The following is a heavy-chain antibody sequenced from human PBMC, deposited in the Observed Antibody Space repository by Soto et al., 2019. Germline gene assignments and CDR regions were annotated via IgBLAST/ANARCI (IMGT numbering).Heavy chain of an antibody. V-gene: IGHV3-23*01. CDR1: GFTFSSYA. J-gene: IGHJ3*02. Sequence: GGSLRLSCAASGFTFSSYAMSWVRQAPGKGLEWVSAISGSGGSTYYADSVKGRFTISRDNAKDTLYLQMNSLRAEDTAVYYCARDLHYYDSINDAFDIWGQGTMVTVSS. CDR3: ARDLHYYDSINDAFDI. CDR2: ISGSGGST. D-gene: IGHD3-22*01.